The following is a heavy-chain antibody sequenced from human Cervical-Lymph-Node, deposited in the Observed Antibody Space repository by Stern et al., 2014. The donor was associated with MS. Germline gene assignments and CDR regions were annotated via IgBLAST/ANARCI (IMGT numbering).Heavy chain of an antibody. CDR2: IRSKANNYTT. Sequence: EDQLVESGGGLVQPGGSLKLSCAASGFTFSGSAVHCVRQASGKGLEWVGRIRSKANNYTTLYTPSVKGSFTISRDDSKNTAYLQMSSLKTEDTAVYYCNIILDQMPATLRRFGFWGQGTLVTVSS. V-gene: IGHV3-73*01. CDR3: NIILDQMPATLRRFGF. D-gene: IGHD5-24*01. CDR1: GFTFSGSA. J-gene: IGHJ4*02.